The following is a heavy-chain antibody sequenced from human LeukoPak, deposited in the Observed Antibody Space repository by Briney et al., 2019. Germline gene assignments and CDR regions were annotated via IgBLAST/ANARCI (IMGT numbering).Heavy chain of an antibody. CDR2: IRYDGSNK. D-gene: IGHD6-13*01. V-gene: IGHV3-30*02. CDR1: GFTFSSYG. CDR3: AKVSETKYSSSWGFDY. J-gene: IGHJ4*02. Sequence: GGSLRLSCAASGFTFSSYGMHWVRQAPGKGLEWVAFIRYDGSNKYYAASVKGRFTISRDNSKNTLNLQMNSLRAEDTAVYYCAKVSETKYSSSWGFDYWGQGTLVTVSS.